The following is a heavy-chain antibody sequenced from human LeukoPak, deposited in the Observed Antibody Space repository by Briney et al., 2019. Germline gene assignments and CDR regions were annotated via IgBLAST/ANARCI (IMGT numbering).Heavy chain of an antibody. V-gene: IGHV1-2*02. CDR2: LNPDTGST. CDR3: ARESFSGSGGLNWFAP. D-gene: IGHD3-10*01. CDR1: GYTFTGYY. J-gene: IGHJ5*02. Sequence: ASVKASCKASGYTFTGYYIHWVRQAPGQGLEWMGGLNPDTGSTNYAQKFQARVIMTRDTSINTAYMELRRLRYDDTAMYFCARESFSGSGGLNWFAPWGQGTLVTVSA.